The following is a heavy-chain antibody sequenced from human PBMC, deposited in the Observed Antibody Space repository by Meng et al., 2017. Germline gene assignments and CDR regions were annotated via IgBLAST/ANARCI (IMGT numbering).Heavy chain of an antibody. CDR1: GFTFSSYA. CDR2: ISSNGGST. J-gene: IGHJ4*02. V-gene: IGHV3-64*01. CDR3: ARYGCSGGSCYADY. D-gene: IGHD2-15*01. Sequence: GESLKISCAASGFTFSSYAMHWVRQAPGKGLEYVSAISSNGGSTYYEKSVKGTFTISRANSKNTLYLQMGSLRAEDMAGYYCARYGCSGGSCYADYWGQGTLVTVSS.